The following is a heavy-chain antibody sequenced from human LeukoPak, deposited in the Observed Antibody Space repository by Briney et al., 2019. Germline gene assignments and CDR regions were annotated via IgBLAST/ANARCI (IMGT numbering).Heavy chain of an antibody. J-gene: IGHJ4*02. Sequence: KTSETLSLTCTVSGGSIITYYWSWIRQPAGKGLEWIGRIYSSGRTNYHPSLESRVTMSVDTSKNQFSLNLTSVTAADTAVYYCARAYGDFYFVYWGQGILVTVSS. D-gene: IGHD4-17*01. V-gene: IGHV4-4*07. CDR2: IYSSGRT. CDR1: GGSIITYY. CDR3: ARAYGDFYFVY.